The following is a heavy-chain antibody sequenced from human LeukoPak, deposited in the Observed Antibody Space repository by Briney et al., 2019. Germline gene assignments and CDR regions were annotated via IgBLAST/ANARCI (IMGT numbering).Heavy chain of an antibody. CDR3: ARVGQSGSSNNWFDP. Sequence: GGSLRLSCAASGFTFNTYSMNWVRQAPGKGPEWLAYISDTSDVIHYADSVKGRFTISRDNGKNSLYLQMNSLGVEDTAMYYCARVGQSGSSNNWFDPWGQGTPVTVSS. CDR1: GFTFNTYS. D-gene: IGHD6-6*01. V-gene: IGHV3-48*01. CDR2: ISDTSDVI. J-gene: IGHJ5*02.